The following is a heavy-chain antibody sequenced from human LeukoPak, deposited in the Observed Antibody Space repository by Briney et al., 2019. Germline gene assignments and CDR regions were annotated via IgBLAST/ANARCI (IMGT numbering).Heavy chain of an antibody. CDR3: ARDGESGYDLGDYYYMDV. CDR1: GFTFSDYY. CDR2: ISSSGSTI. J-gene: IGHJ6*03. D-gene: IGHD5-12*01. Sequence: GGSLRLSCAASGFTFSDYYMSWIRQAPGKGLEWVSYISSSGSTIYYADSVKGRFTISRDNAKNSLYLQMNSLRAEDTAVYYCARDGESGYDLGDYYYMDVWGKGTTVTVSS. V-gene: IGHV3-11*04.